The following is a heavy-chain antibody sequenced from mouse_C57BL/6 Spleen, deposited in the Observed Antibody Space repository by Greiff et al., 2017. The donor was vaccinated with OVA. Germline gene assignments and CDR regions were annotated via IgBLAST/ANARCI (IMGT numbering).Heavy chain of an antibody. CDR1: GFNIKDDY. J-gene: IGHJ4*01. D-gene: IGHD1-1*01. CDR3: TTEGDYYGKYYYAMDY. CDR2: IDPENGDT. V-gene: IGHV14-4*01. Sequence: VQLKESGAELVRPGASVKLSCTASGFNIKDDYMHWVKQRPEQGLEWIGWIDPENGDTEYASKFQGKATITADTSSNTAYLQLSSLTSEDTAVYYCTTEGDYYGKYYYAMDYWGQGTSVTVSS.